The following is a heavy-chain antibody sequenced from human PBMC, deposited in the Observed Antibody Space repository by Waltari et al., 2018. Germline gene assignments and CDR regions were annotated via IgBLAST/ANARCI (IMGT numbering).Heavy chain of an antibody. J-gene: IGHJ4*02. Sequence: EVQLVESGGGLVKPGGSLRLSCAASGFTFSLFSMNWVRQAPGRGLEWVSTISSSGSYIYYADSVKGRFTISRDNAKNAVYLQMNSLRVDDTAVDYCTMAPDVPVRPTWGWGQGSLVTVSS. CDR2: ISSSGSYI. CDR1: GFTFSLFS. D-gene: IGHD7-27*01. CDR3: TMAPDVPVRPTWG. V-gene: IGHV3-21*06.